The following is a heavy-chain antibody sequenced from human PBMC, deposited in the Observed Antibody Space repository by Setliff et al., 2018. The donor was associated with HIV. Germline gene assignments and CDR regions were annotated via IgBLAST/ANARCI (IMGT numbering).Heavy chain of an antibody. Sequence: PSETLSLTCAVYGGSFSEYYWSWIRQSPGKGLEWIGEIHHGGSTNYMPSLKNRVTISVDTSKNQFSLTLRSLTAADTAVYYCARGAYRFDSWGQGNLVTVSS. J-gene: IGHJ5*01. CDR2: IHHGGST. V-gene: IGHV4-34*01. CDR3: ARGAYRFDS. CDR1: GGSFSEYY. D-gene: IGHD2-2*01.